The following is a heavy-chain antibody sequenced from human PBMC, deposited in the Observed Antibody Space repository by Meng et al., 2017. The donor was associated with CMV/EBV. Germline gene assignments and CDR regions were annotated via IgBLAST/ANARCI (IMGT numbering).Heavy chain of an antibody. CDR1: GGTFSSYA. CDR2: IIPILGTA. J-gene: IGHJ4*02. V-gene: IGHV1-69*05. Sequence: SCKASGGTFSSYAISWVRQAPGQGLEWMGGIIPILGTANYAQKFQGRVTITTDESTSTAYMELSSLRSEDTAVYYCAREGAAASFDYWGQGTLVTVSS. D-gene: IGHD6-13*01. CDR3: AREGAAASFDY.